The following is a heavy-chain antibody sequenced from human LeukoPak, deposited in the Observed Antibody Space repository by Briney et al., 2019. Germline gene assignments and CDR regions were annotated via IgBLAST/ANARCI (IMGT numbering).Heavy chain of an antibody. Sequence: ASVKVSCKASGYTFTSYATHWVRRAPGQRLEWMGWINAGNGNTKYSQKFQGRVTITRDTSASTAYMELSSLRSEDTAVYYCARDSSSSWSDYWGQGTLVTVSS. J-gene: IGHJ4*02. V-gene: IGHV1-3*01. CDR3: ARDSSSSWSDY. D-gene: IGHD6-13*01. CDR2: INAGNGNT. CDR1: GYTFTSYA.